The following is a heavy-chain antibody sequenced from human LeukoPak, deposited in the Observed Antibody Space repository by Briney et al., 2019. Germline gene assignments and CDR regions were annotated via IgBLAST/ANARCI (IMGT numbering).Heavy chain of an antibody. CDR1: GYRFTSYW. V-gene: IGHV5-51*01. J-gene: IGHJ3*02. Sequence: GGSLKISCKGSGYRFTSYWIGWVRQMPGKGLEWMGIIYPGDSDTRYSPSFQGQVSISADKSITTGYLQWRSLKASDTAMYYCARQRSTAYYDSSGLPYDAFDIWGQGTMVTVSS. CDR2: IYPGDSDT. D-gene: IGHD3-22*01. CDR3: ARQRSTAYYDSSGLPYDAFDI.